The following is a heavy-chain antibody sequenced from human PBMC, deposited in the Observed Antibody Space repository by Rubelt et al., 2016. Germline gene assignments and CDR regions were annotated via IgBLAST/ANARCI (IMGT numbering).Heavy chain of an antibody. CDR3: ARDGYGNTRAVNTIDY. Sequence: GGSLRLSCSASGYIFSTYWMTRVRQAPGKGLEWVANIRQDGNEKYYVDSVKGRFTISRDNAQNSLYLQMNSLRAGDTAIYYCARDGYGNTRAVNTIDYWGQGTLVTVSS. V-gene: IGHV3-7*03. CDR1: GYIFSTYW. CDR2: IRQDGNEK. D-gene: IGHD2-2*03. J-gene: IGHJ4*02.